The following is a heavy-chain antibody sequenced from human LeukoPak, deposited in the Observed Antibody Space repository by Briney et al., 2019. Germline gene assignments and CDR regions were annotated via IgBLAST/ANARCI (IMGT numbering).Heavy chain of an antibody. CDR3: AKSNGYGLVDI. CDR1: GDSISSSNW. CDR2: IYYSGST. V-gene: IGHV4-4*02. D-gene: IGHD3-10*01. J-gene: IGHJ3*02. Sequence: SGTLSLTCAVSGDSISSSNWWSWVRQPPGKGLEWIGEIYYSGSTNYKPSLKSRVTISVDTSKNQFSLKLNSVTAADTAVYYCAKSNGYGLVDIWGQGTMVTVSS.